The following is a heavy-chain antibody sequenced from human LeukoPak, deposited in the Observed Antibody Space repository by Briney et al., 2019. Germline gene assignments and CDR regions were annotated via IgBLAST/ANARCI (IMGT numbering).Heavy chain of an antibody. J-gene: IGHJ5*02. CDR1: GGSISSGSYY. Sequence: SETLSLTCTVSGGSISSGSYYWSWIRQPAGKGLEWIGRIYTSGSTNYNPSLKSRVTISVDTSKNQFSLKLSSVTAADTAVYYCARGFSGRSWYYDSSGYARGVISHWFDPWGQGTLVTVSS. D-gene: IGHD3-22*01. CDR2: IYTSGST. V-gene: IGHV4-61*02. CDR3: ARGFSGRSWYYDSSGYARGVISHWFDP.